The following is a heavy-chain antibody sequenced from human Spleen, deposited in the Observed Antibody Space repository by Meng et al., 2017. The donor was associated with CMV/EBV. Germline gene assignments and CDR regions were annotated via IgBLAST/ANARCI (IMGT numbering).Heavy chain of an antibody. J-gene: IGHJ4*02. CDR3: ARLNAIFYDNTVHYYDH. Sequence: ASVKVSCKASGYTFTSYAMHWVRQAPGQRLEWMGWSNAGNGNTKYSQEFQGRVTITRDTSASTAYMELSRVRSDDTALYYCARLNAIFYDNTVHYYDHWGQGTLVTVSS. V-gene: IGHV1-3*02. CDR2: SNAGNGNT. CDR1: GYTFTSYA. D-gene: IGHD2/OR15-2a*01.